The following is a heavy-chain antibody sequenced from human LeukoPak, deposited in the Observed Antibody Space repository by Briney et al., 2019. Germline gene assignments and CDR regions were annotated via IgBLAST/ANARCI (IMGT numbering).Heavy chain of an antibody. Sequence: SETLSLTCTVSGVAISSSGDYWGWIRQPPGKGLEWIGSIYYSGNTYYNPSLKSRVTISVDTSKNQFSLKLSSVTAADTAVYYCARAGENPFKYIYWGQGTLVTVSS. V-gene: IGHV4-39*07. D-gene: IGHD3-10*01. J-gene: IGHJ4*02. CDR2: IYYSGNT. CDR3: ARAGENPFKYIY. CDR1: GVAISSSGDY.